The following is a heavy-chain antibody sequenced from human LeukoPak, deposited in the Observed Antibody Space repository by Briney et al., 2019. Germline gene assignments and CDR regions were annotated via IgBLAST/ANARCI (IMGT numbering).Heavy chain of an antibody. J-gene: IGHJ3*02. D-gene: IGHD4-11*01. Sequence: GESLKISCKGSGYSFTSYWIGWVRQMPGKGLEWMGIIYPGDSDTKYSPSFQGQVTISADKSISTAYLQWSSLKASDTAMYYCARPQDYSLNGMNAFDIWAQGTMVTVYS. CDR3: ARPQDYSLNGMNAFDI. V-gene: IGHV5-51*01. CDR2: IYPGDSDT. CDR1: GYSFTSYW.